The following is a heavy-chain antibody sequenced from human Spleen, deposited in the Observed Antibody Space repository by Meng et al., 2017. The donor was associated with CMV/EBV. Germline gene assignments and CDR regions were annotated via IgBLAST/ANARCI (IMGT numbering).Heavy chain of an antibody. CDR3: ARDDYGDTGWFDP. V-gene: IGHV4-61*01. CDR2: IYYSGSI. CDR1: GGSVSSGSYY. J-gene: IGHJ5*02. Sequence: SETLSLTCSVSGGSVSSGSYYWNWIRQPPGKGLEWIGYIYYSGSIKYNPSLKSRVTISRDTSKNQFSLKLTSVTAADTAVYYCARDDYGDTGWFDPWGQGTLVTVSS. D-gene: IGHD4-17*01.